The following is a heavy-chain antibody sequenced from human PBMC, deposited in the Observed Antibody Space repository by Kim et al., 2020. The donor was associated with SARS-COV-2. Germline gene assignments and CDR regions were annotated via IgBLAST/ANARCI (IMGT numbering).Heavy chain of an antibody. CDR3: ARAPGGVVVIFDY. CDR2: ISSSGSTI. Sequence: GGSLRLSCAASGFTFSDSYMSWIRQAPGKGLEWVSYISSSGSTIYYADSVEGRFTISRDNAKNSLYLQMNSLRAEDTAVYYCARAPGGVVVIFDYWGQGTLVTVSS. D-gene: IGHD3-22*01. V-gene: IGHV3-11*01. CDR1: GFTFSDSY. J-gene: IGHJ4*02.